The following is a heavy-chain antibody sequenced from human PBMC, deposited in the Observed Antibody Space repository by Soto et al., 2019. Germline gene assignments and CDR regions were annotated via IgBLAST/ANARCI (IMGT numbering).Heavy chain of an antibody. V-gene: IGHV4-61*08. Sequence: QVQLQESGPGLVKPSETLSLTCTVSGGSVSSGGYFWSWIRQSPGKGLEWIGYIYHSGSTNYNPSLKSRVTMSLDMSKNQFSLKMTSVTAADTAVYYCARVGCSGGGCYSIDYYYYAMDVWGQGTTATVSS. CDR2: IYHSGST. CDR3: ARVGCSGGGCYSIDYYYYAMDV. D-gene: IGHD2-15*01. J-gene: IGHJ6*02. CDR1: GGSVSSGGYF.